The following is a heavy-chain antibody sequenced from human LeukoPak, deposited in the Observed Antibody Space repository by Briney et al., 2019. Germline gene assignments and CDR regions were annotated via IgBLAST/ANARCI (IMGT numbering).Heavy chain of an antibody. V-gene: IGHV4-59*01. J-gene: IGHJ4*02. Sequence: SETLSLTCTVSIGSISTYYWSWIRQPPGKGLEWIGYIYYSGSTNYNPSLRSRVTISLDTSKNQISLRLSSVTAADTAVYYCARGGNALDYWGQGTLVTVSS. CDR1: IGSISTYY. CDR2: IYYSGST. CDR3: ARGGNALDY. D-gene: IGHD4-23*01.